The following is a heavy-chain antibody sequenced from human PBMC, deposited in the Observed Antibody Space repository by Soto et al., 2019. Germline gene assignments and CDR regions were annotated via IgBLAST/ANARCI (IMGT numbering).Heavy chain of an antibody. D-gene: IGHD3-22*01. CDR1: GGSISSYY. V-gene: IGHV4-59*01. J-gene: IGHJ4*02. CDR2: IYYSGST. CDR3: ARVYYDSSGYYFDY. Sequence: SETLSLTCTVSGGSISSYYWSWIRQPPGKGLEWIGYIYYSGSTNYNPSLKSRVTISVDTSKNQFSLKLSSVTAADTAVYYCARVYYDSSGYYFDYWGQGTLVTVSS.